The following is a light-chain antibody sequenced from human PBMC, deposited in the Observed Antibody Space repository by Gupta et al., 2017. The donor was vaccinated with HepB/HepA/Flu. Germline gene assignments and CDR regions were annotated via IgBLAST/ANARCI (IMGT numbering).Light chain of an antibody. CDR3: AAWDGTQSGVV. Sequence: QSVLTQPPSASAPPGQRVTISCSGSSSNIGTSFVYWSQQFPGTAPKLLIYRNNGRPSGVPARFSGSKSGTTASVANSWVRAEDGGDYYCAAWDGTQSGVVFGGGTKLTVL. CDR1: SSNIGTSF. J-gene: IGLJ2*01. V-gene: IGLV1-47*01. CDR2: RNN.